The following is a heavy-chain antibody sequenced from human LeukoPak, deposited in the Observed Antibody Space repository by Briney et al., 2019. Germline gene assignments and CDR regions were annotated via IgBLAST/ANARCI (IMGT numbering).Heavy chain of an antibody. CDR2: TYYRSKWYN. D-gene: IGHD6-13*01. CDR1: GDSVSSNSAA. V-gene: IGHV6-1*01. CDR3: ARGGTAAAGPRLDY. J-gene: IGHJ4*02. Sequence: SQTLSLTCAIPGDSVSSNSAAWNWIRPSPSRGLEWLGRTYYRSKWYNDYAVSVKSRITINPDTSKNQFSLQLNSVTPEDTAVYYCARGGTAAAGPRLDYWGQGTLVTVSS.